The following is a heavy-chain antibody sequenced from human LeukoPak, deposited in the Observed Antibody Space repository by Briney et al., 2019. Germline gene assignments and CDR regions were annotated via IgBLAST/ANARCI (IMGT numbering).Heavy chain of an antibody. V-gene: IGHV3-30*18. CDR1: GFTFSSYG. CDR2: ISYDGSNK. D-gene: IGHD6-19*01. Sequence: GKSLRLSCATSGFTFSSYGMHWVRQAPGKGLEWVAIISYDGSNKYYADSVKGRFTISRDNSKNTLYLQMNSLRAEDTAVYYCAKGPDILNGWCYFDYWGQGTLVTVSS. CDR3: AKGPDILNGWCYFDY. J-gene: IGHJ4*02.